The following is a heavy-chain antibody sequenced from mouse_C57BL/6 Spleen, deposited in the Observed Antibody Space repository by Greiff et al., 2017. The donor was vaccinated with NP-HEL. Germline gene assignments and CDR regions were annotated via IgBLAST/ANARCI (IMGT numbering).Heavy chain of an antibody. D-gene: IGHD1-1*01. J-gene: IGHJ3*01. CDR3: ARLGYGSSYEFAY. Sequence: VKLVESGAELVKPGASVKMSCKASGYTFTTYPIEWMKQNHGKSLEWIGNFHPYNDDTKYNEKFKGKATLTVEKSSSTVYLELSRLTSDDSAVYYCARLGYGSSYEFAYWGQGTLVTVSA. CDR1: GYTFTTYP. V-gene: IGHV1-47*01. CDR2: FHPYNDDT.